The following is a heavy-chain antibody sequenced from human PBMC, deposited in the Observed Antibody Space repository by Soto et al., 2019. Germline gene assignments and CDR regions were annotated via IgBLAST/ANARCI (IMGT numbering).Heavy chain of an antibody. CDR3: ATPGGRDFNAFDV. D-gene: IGHD2-21*02. J-gene: IGHJ3*01. Sequence: GESLKISYKGSGYIFTRNWIGLVRQMPGKGLEGMGIIFPIDYDTRYSASSQGQVTISADNSISTAYLQWSSLKASDTAIYYCATPGGRDFNAFDVWGQGTVVTV. CDR1: GYIFTRNW. V-gene: IGHV5-51*01. CDR2: IFPIDYDT.